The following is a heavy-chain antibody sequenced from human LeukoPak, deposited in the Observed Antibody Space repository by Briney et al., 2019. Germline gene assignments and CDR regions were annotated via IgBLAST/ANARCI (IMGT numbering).Heavy chain of an antibody. Sequence: PSETLSLTCTVSGGSISSGGSYWSWIRQPPGTGLEWIGYIYHSGSTYYNPSLKSRVTISVDRSKNQFSLKLSSVTAADTAVYYCARVHLRFLAWFDPWGQGTLVTVSS. V-gene: IGHV4-30-2*01. D-gene: IGHD3-3*01. CDR3: ARVHLRFLAWFDP. J-gene: IGHJ5*02. CDR1: GGSISSGGSY. CDR2: IYHSGST.